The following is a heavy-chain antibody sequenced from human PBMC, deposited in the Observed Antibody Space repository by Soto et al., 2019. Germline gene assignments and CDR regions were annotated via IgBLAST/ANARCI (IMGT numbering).Heavy chain of an antibody. V-gene: IGHV4-34*01. Sequence: SQTLSLTCAVYGWSFSGYYWSWIRQPPGKGLEWIREINHSGSTNYNPSLKSRVTISVDTSKNQFSLKLSSVTAADTAVYYCARRVLGHDFWSGYSYYHYYMDVWGKGTTVTVSS. CDR2: INHSGST. D-gene: IGHD3-3*01. CDR3: ARRVLGHDFWSGYSYYHYYMDV. J-gene: IGHJ6*03. CDR1: GWSFSGYY.